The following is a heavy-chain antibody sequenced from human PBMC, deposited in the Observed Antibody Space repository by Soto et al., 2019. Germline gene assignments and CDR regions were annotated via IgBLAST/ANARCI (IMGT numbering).Heavy chain of an antibody. CDR1: GFSLTTDGEG. J-gene: IGHJ4*02. V-gene: IGHV2-5*02. Sequence: QITLKESGPTLVKPTQTLTLTCSFSGFSLTTDGEGVGWVRQTPGEALEWLALIYWDDDARYSPSLKTTLTITKETSKNQVVLIMTNMAPMDTATYYCAHSRNLITEDAQVGDFDSWGQGTLVTVSS. CDR3: AHSRNLITEDAQVGDFDS. CDR2: IYWDDDA. D-gene: IGHD3-10*01.